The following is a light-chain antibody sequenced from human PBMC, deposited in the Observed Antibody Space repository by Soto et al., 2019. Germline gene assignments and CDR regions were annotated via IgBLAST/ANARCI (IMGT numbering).Light chain of an antibody. CDR1: QTVRTY. Sequence: DIQMTQYPSSLSASVGDRVTIRCWASQTVRTYLNWYQQKPGKAPILIYAASTLQNGVPSRFTGSGYGTEFTITITGMQIEDFATYYCQQDYSNLATFGQGTRLEI. J-gene: IGKJ5*01. CDR3: QQDYSNLAT. V-gene: IGKV1-39*01. CDR2: AAS.